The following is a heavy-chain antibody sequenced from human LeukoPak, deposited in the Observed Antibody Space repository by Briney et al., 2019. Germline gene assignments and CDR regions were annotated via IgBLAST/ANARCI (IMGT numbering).Heavy chain of an antibody. J-gene: IGHJ5*02. Sequence: SETLSLTCTVSGGSISSYYWSWIRQPPGKGLEWIGYIYYSGSTNYNPSLKSRVTISVDTSKNQFSLKLSSVTAADTAVYYCARSYYYGSGSSYHWFDPWGQGTLVTVSS. D-gene: IGHD3-10*01. CDR3: ARSYYYGSGSSYHWFDP. CDR1: GGSISSYY. V-gene: IGHV4-59*08. CDR2: IYYSGST.